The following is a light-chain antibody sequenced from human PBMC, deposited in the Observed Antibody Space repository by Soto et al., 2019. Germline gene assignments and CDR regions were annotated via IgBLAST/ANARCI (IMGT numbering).Light chain of an antibody. Sequence: EIVLTQSPGTLSLSPGERATLSCRASQSVSSNYLAWYQQKSGQAPRLLIFGASTRATGIPDRFSGSGSGADFTLTISRLEPVDFAVYYCQQYGSSPITFGQGTRLEIK. V-gene: IGKV3-20*01. CDR2: GAS. CDR3: QQYGSSPIT. J-gene: IGKJ5*01. CDR1: QSVSSNY.